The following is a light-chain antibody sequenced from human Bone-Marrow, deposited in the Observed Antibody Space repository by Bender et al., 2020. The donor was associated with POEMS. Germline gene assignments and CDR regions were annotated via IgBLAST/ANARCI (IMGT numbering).Light chain of an antibody. J-gene: IGLJ3*02. CDR3: TSYTSSSTLV. V-gene: IGLV3-21*02. Sequence: SYVLSQPPSVSVAPGRPASITCGGTNIGSKSVHWYQQQPGQAPVLVVYDDTHRPSGIPERFSGSKSGYTASLTISGLQAEDEADYYCTSYTSSSTLVFGGGTKLTVL. CDR2: DDT. CDR1: NIGSKS.